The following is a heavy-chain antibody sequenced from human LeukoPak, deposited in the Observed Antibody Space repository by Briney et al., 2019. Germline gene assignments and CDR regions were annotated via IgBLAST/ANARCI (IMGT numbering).Heavy chain of an antibody. CDR1: GFTVSSNY. V-gene: IGHV3-53*01. CDR2: IYSGGST. CDR3: AKDIWFGEFYYYGMDV. Sequence: SGGSLRLSCAASGFTVSSNYMSWVRQAPGKGLEWVSVIYSGGSTYYADSVKGRFTISRDNAKNSLYLQMNSLRADDTAVYYCAKDIWFGEFYYYGMDVWGQGTTVTVSS. D-gene: IGHD3-10*01. J-gene: IGHJ6*02.